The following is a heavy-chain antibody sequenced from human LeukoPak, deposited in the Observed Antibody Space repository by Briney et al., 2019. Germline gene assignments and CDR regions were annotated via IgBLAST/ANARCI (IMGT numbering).Heavy chain of an antibody. CDR1: GYTFTGYY. V-gene: IGHV1-24*01. CDR3: ATWSLRFYYMDV. Sequence: ASVKVSCKASGYTFTGYYMHWVRQAPGKGLEWMGGFDPEDGETIYAQKFQGRVTMTEDTSTDTAYMELSSLRSEDTAVYYCATWSLRFYYMDVWGKGTTVTISS. D-gene: IGHD3-16*01. J-gene: IGHJ6*03. CDR2: FDPEDGET.